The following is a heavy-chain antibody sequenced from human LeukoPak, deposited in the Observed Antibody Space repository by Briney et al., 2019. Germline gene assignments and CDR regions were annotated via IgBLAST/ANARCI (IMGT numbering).Heavy chain of an antibody. CDR2: ISYDGSNK. D-gene: IGHD5-24*01. CDR1: GFTFSSYA. CDR3: ASCRDGYNYYFDY. V-gene: IGHV3-30-3*01. J-gene: IGHJ4*02. Sequence: GGSLRLSSAASGFTFSSYAMHWVRQAPGKGLEWVAVISYDGSNKYYADSVKGRFTISRDNSKNTLYLQMNSLRAEDTAVYYCASCRDGYNYYFDYWGQGTLVTVSS.